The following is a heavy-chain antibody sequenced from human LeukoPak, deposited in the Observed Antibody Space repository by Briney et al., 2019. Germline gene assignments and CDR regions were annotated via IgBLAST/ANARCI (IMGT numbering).Heavy chain of an antibody. CDR2: IYHSGTT. D-gene: IGHD3-22*01. J-gene: IGHJ3*02. CDR1: GDSISTTHW. V-gene: IGHV4-4*02. CDR3: ARDQWLLRGGDHDAFDI. Sequence: PSETLSLTCAVSGDSISTTHWWTWVRQPPGKGLEWIGEIYHSGTTNYNPSLKSRVTISVDKSKNQFSLKLSCVTAADTAMYYCARDQWLLRGGDHDAFDIWGQGTVVTVSS.